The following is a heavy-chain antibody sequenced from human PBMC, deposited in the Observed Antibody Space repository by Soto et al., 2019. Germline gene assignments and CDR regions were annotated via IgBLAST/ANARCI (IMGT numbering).Heavy chain of an antibody. V-gene: IGHV3-30-3*01. CDR1: GFTFSSYA. CDR3: ERDMDKLAVLYLFDH. J-gene: IGHJ5*02. Sequence: PGGSLRLSCAASGFTFSSYAMHWARQAPGKGLEWVAVISYDGSNKYYADSVKGRFTISRDNSKNTLYLQMNSLRAEDTAVYYCERDMDKLAVLYLFDHWGQGTLVTASS. D-gene: IGHD3-3*02. CDR2: ISYDGSNK.